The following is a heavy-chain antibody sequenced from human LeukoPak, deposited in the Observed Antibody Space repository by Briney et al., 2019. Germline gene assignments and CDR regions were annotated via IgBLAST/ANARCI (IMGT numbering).Heavy chain of an antibody. CDR3: TTDPAGVTTVTSPNYYFDY. CDR1: GFTFRNAW. J-gene: IGHJ4*02. CDR2: IASETYGGRT. V-gene: IGHV3-15*04. D-gene: IGHD4-17*01. Sequence: GGSLRLSCAASGFTFRNAWMSWVRQAPGKGLEWVGRIASETYGGRTVFAAPVQGRFTISRDDSQNTLYLRMNSLKTDDTAVYYCTTDPAGVTTVTSPNYYFDYWGPGTLVTVSS.